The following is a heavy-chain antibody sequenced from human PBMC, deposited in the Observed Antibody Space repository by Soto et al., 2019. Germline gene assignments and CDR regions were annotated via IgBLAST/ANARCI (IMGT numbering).Heavy chain of an antibody. CDR3: ERGAIFGVVKVPLGY. D-gene: IGHD3-3*01. CDR2: IYYSGST. Sequence: PSETLSLTCAVSGGSISSYYWSWIRQPPGKGLEWIGYIYYSGSTNYNPSLKSRVTISVDTSKNQFSLKLSSVTAADTAVYYCERGAIFGVVKVPLGYWGQGTLVTVSS. CDR1: GGSISSYY. J-gene: IGHJ4*02. V-gene: IGHV4-59*01.